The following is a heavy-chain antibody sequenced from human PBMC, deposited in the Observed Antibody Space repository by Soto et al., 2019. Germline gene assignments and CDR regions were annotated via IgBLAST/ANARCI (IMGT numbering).Heavy chain of an antibody. V-gene: IGHV4-30-4*01. J-gene: IGHJ4*02. CDR3: ASVTRFYDSSGYYLPGGFDY. D-gene: IGHD3-22*01. CDR2: IYYSGST. Sequence: QVQLQESGPGLVKPSQTLSLTCTVSGGSISSGDYYWSWIRQPPGKGLEWIGYIYYSGSTYYNPSLKSRVTLSVDTSKNQFSLKLSSVTAAYTAVYYCASVTRFYDSSGYYLPGGFDYWGQGTLVTVSS. CDR1: GGSISSGDYY.